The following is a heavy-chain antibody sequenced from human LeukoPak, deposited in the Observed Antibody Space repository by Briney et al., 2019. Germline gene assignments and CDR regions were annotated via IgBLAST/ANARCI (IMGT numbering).Heavy chain of an antibody. V-gene: IGHV4-39*07. CDR1: GGSITSSSYY. D-gene: IGHD4-17*01. J-gene: IGHJ4*02. CDR2: IYFRGST. CDR3: ARGSTVTTREYYFDY. Sequence: PSETLSLTCTVSGGSITSSSYYWGWIRQPPGTGLEWIGSIYFRGSTYYNPSLKSRVTISVDTSKNQFSLKLRSVTAADTAVYYCARGSTVTTREYYFDYWGQGTLVTVSS.